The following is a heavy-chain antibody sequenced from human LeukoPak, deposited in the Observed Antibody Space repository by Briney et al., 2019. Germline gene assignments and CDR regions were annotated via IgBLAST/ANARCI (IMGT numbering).Heavy chain of an antibody. CDR1: GFTVSSNY. CDR3: ASTSIIRGYDHDQYY. CDR2: IHSDGIT. D-gene: IGHD5-12*01. Sequence: PGGSLRLSCAAPGFTVSSNYMSWVRQAPGKGLEWVSVIHSDGITYYADSVKGRFTISRDNSINTLYLQMSNLRAEDTALYYCASTSIIRGYDHDQYYWGQGTLVTVSP. V-gene: IGHV3-53*01. J-gene: IGHJ4*02.